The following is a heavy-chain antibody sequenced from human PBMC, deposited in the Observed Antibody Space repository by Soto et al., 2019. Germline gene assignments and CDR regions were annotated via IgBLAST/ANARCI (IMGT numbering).Heavy chain of an antibody. CDR1: GFTLTSAD. CDR2: IVGGSGST. D-gene: IGHD2-2*01. V-gene: IGHV1-58*01. Sequence: QMQLMQSGPEVKKPGTSVKVSCKASGFTLTSADVQWVRQTRGQRLEWIGWIVGGSGSTNYAQQFQGRLAITRDMSTSTVYMELSSLRSDDTAAYYCAADCSNRAFDFWGQGTLVTVSS. CDR3: AADCSNRAFDF. J-gene: IGHJ4*02.